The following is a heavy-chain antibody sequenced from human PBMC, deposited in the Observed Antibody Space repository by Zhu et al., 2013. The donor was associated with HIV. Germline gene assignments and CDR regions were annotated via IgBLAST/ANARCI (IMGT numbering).Heavy chain of an antibody. Sequence: VQLVQSGPEVKKPGASVKVSCKASGYTFTNYGIAWVRQAPGQRLEWLGWINTKKGNTNYAHNFQGRITMTADTSTTTAYMELKSLRSGDTAVYYCARVYYYYDSSGYRYNWFDPWGQGTLVHRLL. J-gene: IGHJ5*02. D-gene: IGHD3-22*01. CDR2: INTKKGNT. CDR3: ARVYYYYDSSGYRYNWFDP. CDR1: GYTFTNYG. V-gene: IGHV1-18*01.